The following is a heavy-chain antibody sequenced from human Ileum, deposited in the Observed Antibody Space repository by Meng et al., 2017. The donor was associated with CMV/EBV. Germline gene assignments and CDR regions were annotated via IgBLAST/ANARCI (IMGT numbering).Heavy chain of an antibody. J-gene: IGHJ5*02. V-gene: IGHV4-30-4*08. CDR3: AREDRSDRYSKRNWFDP. D-gene: IGHD4-11*01. CDR2: IYYSDYT. CDR1: SFSNCDYS. Sequence: SFSNCDYSLTSLPQPPGKALAWIGFIYYSDYTSYNPSFTSRVTISLDMSKNQFSLRLTSMTATDTAVYYCAREDRSDRYSKRNWFDPWGQGALVTVSS.